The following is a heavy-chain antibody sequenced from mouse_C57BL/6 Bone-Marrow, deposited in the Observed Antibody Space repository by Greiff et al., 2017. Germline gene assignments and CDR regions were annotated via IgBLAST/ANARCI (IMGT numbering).Heavy chain of an antibody. CDR3: VFYYGPQAWFAY. J-gene: IGHJ3*01. CDR2: IHPSDSDT. Sequence: QVQLQQPGAELVKPGASVKVSCKASGYTFTSYWMHWVKQRPGQGLEWIGRIHPSDSDTNYNQKFKGKATLTVDKSSSTAYMQLSSLTSEDSAVYYCVFYYGPQAWFAYWGQGTLVTVSA. CDR1: GYTFTSYW. V-gene: IGHV1-74*01. D-gene: IGHD2-1*01.